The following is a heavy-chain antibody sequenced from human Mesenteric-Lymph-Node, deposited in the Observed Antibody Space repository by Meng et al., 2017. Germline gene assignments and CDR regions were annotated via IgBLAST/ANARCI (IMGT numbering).Heavy chain of an antibody. V-gene: IGHV4-61*01. J-gene: IGHJ4*02. Sequence: QVRLQESGPGLVRPSETLSLTCTVPGGSVSSGSYYWSWIRQPPGKGLEWIGYIYYSGSTNYNPSLKSRVTISVDTSKNQFSLKLSSVTAADTAVYYCASSDYYRSDYWGQGTLVTVS. CDR3: ASSDYYRSDY. D-gene: IGHD3-22*01. CDR2: IYYSGST. CDR1: GGSVSSGSYY.